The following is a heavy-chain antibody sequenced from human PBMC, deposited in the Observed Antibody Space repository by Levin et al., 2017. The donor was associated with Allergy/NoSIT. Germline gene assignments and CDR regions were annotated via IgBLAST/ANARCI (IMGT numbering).Heavy chain of an antibody. J-gene: IGHJ6*02. D-gene: IGHD3-3*01. V-gene: IGHV3-30*18. CDR1: GFPFRSYA. Sequence: PAGGSLRLSCAGSGFPFRSYAFHWVRQAPGKGLEWMAVISYDGNYKHYADSLKGRVTISRDNSKTTLYLQMNSLRPDDTAVYYCAKAGHDVTSGSFFHGMDVWGQGTTVTVS. CDR3: AKAGHDVTSGSFFHGMDV. CDR2: ISYDGNYK.